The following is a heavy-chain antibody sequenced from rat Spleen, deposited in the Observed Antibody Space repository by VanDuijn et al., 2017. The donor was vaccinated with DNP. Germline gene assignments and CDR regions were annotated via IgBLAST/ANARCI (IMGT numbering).Heavy chain of an antibody. Sequence: EVQLVESGGGLVQPKGSLTLSCTASGFDFNTYAMSWVRQAPGKGLDWVASISTGGGNTYYRDSVKGRFIISRDDAKDILYLQMDSLRSEDTATYYCAKDGGYRYNDGSMDAWGQGTSVTVSS. CDR2: ISTGGGNT. J-gene: IGHJ4*01. V-gene: IGHV5S13*01. CDR1: GFDFNTYA. CDR3: AKDGGYRYNDGSMDA. D-gene: IGHD1-5*01.